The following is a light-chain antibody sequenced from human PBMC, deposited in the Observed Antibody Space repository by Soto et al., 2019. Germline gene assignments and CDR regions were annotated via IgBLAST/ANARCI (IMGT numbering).Light chain of an antibody. J-gene: IGKJ4*01. CDR2: LGS. Sequence: TVLARSPRSLALPPVEADSVSCGYCQSHLHSNGYNYLDWYLQKPGQSPQLLIYLGSNRASGVPDRFSGSGSGTDFTLKISRVEAEDVGVYYCMQALQTPLTFGGGTKVDIK. CDR1: QSHLHSNGYNY. V-gene: IGKV2-28*01. CDR3: MQALQTPLT.